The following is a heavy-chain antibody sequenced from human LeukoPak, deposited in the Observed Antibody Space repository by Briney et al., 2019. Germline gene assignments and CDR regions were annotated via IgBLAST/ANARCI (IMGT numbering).Heavy chain of an antibody. CDR2: IYHSGST. CDR3: ARSSSTSCSFDY. Sequence: PSETLSLTCTVSGYSISSGYYWGWIRQPPGKGLEWIGSIYHSGSTYYNPSLKSRVTISVDTPKNQFSLKLSSVTAADTAVYYCARSSSTSCSFDYWGQGTLVTVSS. V-gene: IGHV4-38-2*02. D-gene: IGHD2-2*01. J-gene: IGHJ4*02. CDR1: GYSISSGYY.